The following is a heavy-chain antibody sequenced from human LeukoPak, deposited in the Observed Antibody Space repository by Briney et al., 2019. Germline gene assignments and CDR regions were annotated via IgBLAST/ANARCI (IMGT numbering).Heavy chain of an antibody. Sequence: SETLSLTCTVSGGSISSYYWSWIRQPAGKGLEWIGHIYTSESTSYNPSLKSRVTMSVDTSKNQFSLRLSSVTAADTAVYYCAGGYCSRANCPKVYFSWGQGTLVTASS. CDR3: AGGYCSRANCPKVYFS. J-gene: IGHJ5*02. CDR1: GGSISSYY. V-gene: IGHV4-4*07. D-gene: IGHD2-2*01. CDR2: IYTSEST.